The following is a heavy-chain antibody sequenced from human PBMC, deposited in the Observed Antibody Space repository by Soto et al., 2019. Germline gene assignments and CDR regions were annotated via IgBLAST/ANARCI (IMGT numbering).Heavy chain of an antibody. CDR1: GGTFSSYA. V-gene: IGHV1-69*13. CDR3: ARRDTSKRYGMDV. CDR2: IIPIFGTA. J-gene: IGHJ6*02. Sequence: ASVKVSCKASGGTFSSYAISWVRQAPGQGLEWMGGIIPIFGTANYAQKFQGRVTITADESTSTAYMELSSLRSEDTAVYYCARRDTSKRYGMDVWGQGTTVTVSS.